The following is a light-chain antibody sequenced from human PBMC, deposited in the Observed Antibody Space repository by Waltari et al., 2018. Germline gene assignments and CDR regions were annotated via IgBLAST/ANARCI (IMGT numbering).Light chain of an antibody. CDR1: SSNIANHY. CDR3: GTWDSSLSAAV. Sequence: QSVLTQPPSVSAAPGQRVTIPCSGSSSNIANHYLCWYQQLPGTAPKLLIYENNKRPSGIPDRFSASKSGTSATLDITGLQTGDEADYYCGTWDSSLSAAVFGGGTKLTVL. J-gene: IGLJ2*01. CDR2: ENN. V-gene: IGLV1-51*02.